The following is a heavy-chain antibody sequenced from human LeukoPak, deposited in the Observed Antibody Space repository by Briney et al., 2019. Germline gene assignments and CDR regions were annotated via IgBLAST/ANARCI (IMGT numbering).Heavy chain of an antibody. V-gene: IGHV4-59*12. CDR3: ASGPGDAFDI. Sequence: RPSETLSLTCTVSGGSISSYYWSWIRQPPGKGLEWIGYIYYSGSTNYNPSLKSRVTISVDRSKNQFSLKLSSVTAADTAVYYCASGPGDAFDIWGQGTTVTVSS. D-gene: IGHD3/OR15-3a*01. CDR1: GGSISSYY. J-gene: IGHJ3*02. CDR2: IYYSGST.